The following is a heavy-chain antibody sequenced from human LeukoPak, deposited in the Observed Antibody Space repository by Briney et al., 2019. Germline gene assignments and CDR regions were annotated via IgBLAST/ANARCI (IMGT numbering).Heavy chain of an antibody. CDR1: GFTFSGYG. J-gene: IGHJ4*02. D-gene: IGHD2-8*02. CDR3: AKGTGWRFDY. V-gene: IGHV3-30*02. Sequence: PGGSLRLSCAASGFTFSGYGMHWVRQAPGKGLEWVAVIRYDGSNEYYADSVKGRFTISRDNSKNTRDLQMNSLRGEDTAMYYCAKGTGWRFDYWGQGTLVTVSS. CDR2: IRYDGSNE.